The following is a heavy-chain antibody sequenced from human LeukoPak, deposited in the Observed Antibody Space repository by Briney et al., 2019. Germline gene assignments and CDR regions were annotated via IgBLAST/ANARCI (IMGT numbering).Heavy chain of an antibody. CDR1: GLTYDVYA. J-gene: IGHJ4*02. CDR3: AKDYCTNGVCYVFDY. V-gene: IGHV3-43D*04. Sequence: GGPLRLPCGPSGLTYDVYAMHWVRDAPGKGLECVSFIIWCGGSTYYADSVKGRFTISRDNSKNSLYLQMNSLRAEDTALYYCAKDYCTNGVCYVFDYWGQGTLVTVSS. CDR2: IIWCGGST. D-gene: IGHD2-8*01.